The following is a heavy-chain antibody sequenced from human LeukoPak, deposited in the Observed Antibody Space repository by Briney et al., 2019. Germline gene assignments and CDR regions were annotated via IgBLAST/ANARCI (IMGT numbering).Heavy chain of an antibody. J-gene: IGHJ4*02. CDR1: GGTFSSYA. V-gene: IGHV1-69*04. Sequence: SVKVSCKASGGTFSSYAISWVRQAPGQGLEWMGRIIPIFGIANYAQKFQGRVTITADKSTSTAYMELSSLRSEDTAVYYCARVVDSSGWTHFDYWGQGTLVTVSS. D-gene: IGHD6-19*01. CDR2: IIPIFGIA. CDR3: ARVVDSSGWTHFDY.